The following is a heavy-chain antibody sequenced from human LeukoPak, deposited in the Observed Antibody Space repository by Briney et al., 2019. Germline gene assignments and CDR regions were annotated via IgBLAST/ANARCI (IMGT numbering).Heavy chain of an antibody. CDR3: ARVLNYYDSSGYSYYYGMDV. D-gene: IGHD3-22*01. CDR2: IYPGDSDT. V-gene: IGHV5-51*01. Sequence: GESLKISCKGSGYSFTSYWIGWVRQLPGKGLEWMGIIYPGDSDTRYSPSFQGQVTISADKSISAAYLQWSSLKASDTAMYYCARVLNYYDSSGYSYYYGMDVWGQGTRSPSP. J-gene: IGHJ6*02. CDR1: GYSFTSYW.